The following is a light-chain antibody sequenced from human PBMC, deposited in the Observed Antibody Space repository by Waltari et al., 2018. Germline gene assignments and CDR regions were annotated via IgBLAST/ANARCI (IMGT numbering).Light chain of an antibody. V-gene: IGKV2-30*02. CDR3: MQGTHWPPWT. J-gene: IGKJ1*01. Sequence: DVVMTQSPLSLPVTLGQPASISCKSSQSLVHSDGKTYLNWFQQRPGQSPRRLIYKVSNRDSGVPDRFSGSGSGTDFTLKISRVEAEDVGVYYCMQGTHWPPWTFGQWTKVEIK. CDR1: QSLVHSDGKTY. CDR2: KVS.